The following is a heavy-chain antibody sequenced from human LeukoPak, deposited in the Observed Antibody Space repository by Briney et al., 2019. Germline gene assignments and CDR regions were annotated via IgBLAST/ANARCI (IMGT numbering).Heavy chain of an antibody. D-gene: IGHD5-18*01. CDR3: ARGASYSYGISPFDY. J-gene: IGHJ4*02. Sequence: SETLSLTCTVSGGSISSYYWSWIRQPPGKGLEWIGYIYYSGSTNYNPSLKSRVTISVDASKNQFSLKLSSVTAADTAAYYCARGASYSYGISPFDYWGQGTLVTVSS. V-gene: IGHV4-59*01. CDR1: GGSISSYY. CDR2: IYYSGST.